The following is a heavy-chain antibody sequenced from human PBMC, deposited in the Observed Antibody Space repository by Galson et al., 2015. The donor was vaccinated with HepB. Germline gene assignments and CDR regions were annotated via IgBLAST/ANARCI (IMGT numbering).Heavy chain of an antibody. CDR2: IKQDGSEK. CDR1: GFTFSSYW. Sequence: LRLSCAASGFTFSSYWMSWVRQAPGKGLEWVANIKQDGSEKYYVDSVKGRFTISRDNAKNSLYLQMNSLRAEDTAVYYCATYQLLSGGAFDIWGQGTMVTVSS. D-gene: IGHD2-2*01. CDR3: ATYQLLSGGAFDI. J-gene: IGHJ3*02. V-gene: IGHV3-7*03.